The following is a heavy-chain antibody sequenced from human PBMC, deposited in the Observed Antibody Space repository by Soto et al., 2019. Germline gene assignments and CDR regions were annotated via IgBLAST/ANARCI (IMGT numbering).Heavy chain of an antibody. Sequence: QVQLVQSGAEVKKPGASVKVSCKASGYTFTSYGITWVRQAPGQGLEWMGWISTYNGDTNYAQNLQGRVTMTTDTSTSTAYIELRSLRSDDTAVYYCARRTALYYSDYWGKGTLVTVSS. J-gene: IGHJ4*02. CDR3: ARRTALYYSDY. CDR2: ISTYNGDT. V-gene: IGHV1-18*01. D-gene: IGHD5-18*01. CDR1: GYTFTSYG.